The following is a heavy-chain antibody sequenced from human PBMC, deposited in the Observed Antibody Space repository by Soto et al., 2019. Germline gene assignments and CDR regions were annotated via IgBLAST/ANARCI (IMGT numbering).Heavy chain of an antibody. V-gene: IGHV1-69*01. CDR1: GGTFSSYA. CDR2: IIPIFGTA. CDR3: ARDVPGYCSGGSCYLN. J-gene: IGHJ4*02. D-gene: IGHD2-15*01. Sequence: QVQLVQSGAEVKKPGSSVKVSCKASGGTFSSYAISWVRQAPGQGLEWMGGIIPIFGTANYAQKFQGRVTMTADDSTSTAYLELSSLRSEDTAGYYCARDVPGYCSGGSCYLNWGQGTLVNVSS.